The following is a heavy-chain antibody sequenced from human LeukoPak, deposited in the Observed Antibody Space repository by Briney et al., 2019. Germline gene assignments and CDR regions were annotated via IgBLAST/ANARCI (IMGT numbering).Heavy chain of an antibody. CDR3: GRDPFGSGSF. CDR1: GFTFSNYW. V-gene: IGHV3-74*01. J-gene: IGHJ4*02. Sequence: GGSLRLSCAASGFTFSNYWMHWVRQAPGKGLVWVSRIKTDGSSTSYADAVKGRFTISRDNAKNPVYLPMNSLRAEDTAVYYCGRDPFGSGSFWGQGALVTVSS. D-gene: IGHD3-10*01. CDR2: IKTDGSST.